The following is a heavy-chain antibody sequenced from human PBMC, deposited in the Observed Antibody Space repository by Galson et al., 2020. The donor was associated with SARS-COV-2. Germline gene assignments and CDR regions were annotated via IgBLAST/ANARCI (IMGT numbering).Heavy chain of an antibody. V-gene: IGHV3-30*18. CDR3: AKDREHSGWYPYYFDY. J-gene: IGHJ4*02. CDR2: ISYDGRNK. CDR1: GFTFSTYA. D-gene: IGHD6-19*01. Sequence: GESLKISCAASGFTFSTYAMHWVRQAPGKGLEWVAFISYDGRNKYYADSVKGRFTFSRDNSKNSLFLQMNSLRDEDTAIYYCAKDREHSGWYPYYFDYWGQGALVTVSS.